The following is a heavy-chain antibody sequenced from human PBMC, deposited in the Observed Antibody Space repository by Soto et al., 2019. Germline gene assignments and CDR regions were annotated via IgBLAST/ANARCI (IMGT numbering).Heavy chain of an antibody. D-gene: IGHD2-15*01. CDR3: ARDIPKGGWYLAY. Sequence: GGSLRLSCAASGFTFSKYVMTCVRQAPGRGLEWVANINEDGSVKGYVDSMKGRFTISRDNARNSLNLQMNSLRVEDTAVYYCARDIPKGGWYLAYWGQGTLVPVAS. CDR2: INEDGSVK. CDR1: GFTFSKYV. J-gene: IGHJ4*02. V-gene: IGHV3-7*01.